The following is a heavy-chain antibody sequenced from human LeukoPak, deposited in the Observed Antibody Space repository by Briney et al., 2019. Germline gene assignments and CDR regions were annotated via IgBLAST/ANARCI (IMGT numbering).Heavy chain of an antibody. Sequence: PSETLSLTCTVSGDSISRTGYYWGWIRQPPGKGLEWIASIYCGGSSYYNPSLKSRVTISMYTSKNKFSLKLNSVTAADTAVYYCARSVVVFGVVNPTPLLWGQGTLVTVSS. CDR1: GDSISRTGYY. CDR3: ARSVVVFGVVNPTPLL. V-gene: IGHV4-39*01. CDR2: IYCGGSS. D-gene: IGHD3-3*01. J-gene: IGHJ4*02.